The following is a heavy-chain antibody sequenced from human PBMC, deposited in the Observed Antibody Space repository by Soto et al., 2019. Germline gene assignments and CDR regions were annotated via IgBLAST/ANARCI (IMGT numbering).Heavy chain of an antibody. Sequence: SETLSLTCTVSGGSVTDGIYYWSWIRQSPGRGLEWIGYIYYRGTTRYNPSLESRVSISVDTPKNQFSLNLTSVTAADTAVYYCVRDSRRTGVKYYYGFDAWGQGTTVTVSS. D-gene: IGHD3-10*01. CDR3: VRDSRRTGVKYYYGFDA. J-gene: IGHJ6*02. CDR1: GGSVTDGIYY. CDR2: IYYRGTT. V-gene: IGHV4-61*01.